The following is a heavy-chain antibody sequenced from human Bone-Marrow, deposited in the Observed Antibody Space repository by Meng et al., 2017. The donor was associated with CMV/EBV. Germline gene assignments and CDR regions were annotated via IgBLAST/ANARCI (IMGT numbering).Heavy chain of an antibody. Sequence: ASVKVSCKASGYTFTSYGISWVRQAPGQGLEWMGWISAYNGNTNYAQKLQGRVTMTTDTSTSTAHKELRSLRSDDTAVYYCSSGDGDSPEYFDPWGQGALVTVSS. J-gene: IGHJ5*02. V-gene: IGHV1-18*01. CDR1: GYTFTSYG. CDR3: SSGDGDSPEYFDP. D-gene: IGHD4-17*01. CDR2: ISAYNGNT.